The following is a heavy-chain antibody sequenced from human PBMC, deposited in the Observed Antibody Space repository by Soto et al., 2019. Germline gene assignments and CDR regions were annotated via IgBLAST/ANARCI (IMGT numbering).Heavy chain of an antibody. CDR1: GFIFSDYW. Sequence: EVQLVESGGGLVQPGGSLRLSCAVSGFIFSDYWVTWVRQAPGKGLEWVATISPEGSEKYYVDSLKGRFTISRDNANNSLYLQMISLGAEDTALYYCARARIDYWGRGTLITVSS. J-gene: IGHJ4*02. V-gene: IGHV3-7*03. CDR3: ARARIDY. CDR2: ISPEGSEK.